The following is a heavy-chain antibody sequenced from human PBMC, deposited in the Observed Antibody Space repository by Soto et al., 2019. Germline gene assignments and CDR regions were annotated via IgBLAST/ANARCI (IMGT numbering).Heavy chain of an antibody. D-gene: IGHD6-19*01. CDR3: ARDQWLVLEYYFDY. J-gene: IGHJ4*02. V-gene: IGHV3-33*01. CDR1: GLTFSSYG. CDR2: IWYDGSNK. Sequence: GGSLRLSCAASGLTFSSYGMHWVRQAPGKGLEWVAVIWYDGSNKYYADSVKGRFTISRDNSKNTLYLQMNSLRAEDTAVYYCARDQWLVLEYYFDYWGQGTLVTVSS.